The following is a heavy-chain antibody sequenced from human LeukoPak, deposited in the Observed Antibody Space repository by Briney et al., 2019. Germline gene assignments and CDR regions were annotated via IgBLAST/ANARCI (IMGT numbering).Heavy chain of an antibody. CDR3: ARARTMVRGSDYYYGTDV. V-gene: IGHV4-34*01. CDR1: GGSFSGYY. J-gene: IGHJ6*04. Sequence: SETLSLTCAVYGGSFSGYYWSWIRQPPGKGLEWIGEINHSGSTNYNPSLKSRVTISVDTSKNQFSLKLSSVTAADTAVYYCARARTMVRGSDYYYGTDVWGKGTTVTVSS. CDR2: INHSGST. D-gene: IGHD3-10*01.